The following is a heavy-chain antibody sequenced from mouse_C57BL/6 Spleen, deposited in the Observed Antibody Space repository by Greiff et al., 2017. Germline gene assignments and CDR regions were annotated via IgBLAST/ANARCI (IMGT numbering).Heavy chain of an antibody. CDR1: GYSITSGYY. CDR3: AREDDYDGYAMGY. Sequence: EVQRVESGPGLVKPSPSLSLTCSVTGYSITSGYYWNWIRQFPGNKLEWMGYISYDGSNNYNPSLKNRISITLDTSTNPSFLKLNSVPPEDTAPYYCAREDDYDGYAMGYWGQRNSVTVST. V-gene: IGHV3-6*01. J-gene: IGHJ4*01. CDR2: ISYDGSN. D-gene: IGHD2-4*01.